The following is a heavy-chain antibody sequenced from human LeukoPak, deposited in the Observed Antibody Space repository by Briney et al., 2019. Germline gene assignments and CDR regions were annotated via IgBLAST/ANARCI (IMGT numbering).Heavy chain of an antibody. J-gene: IGHJ4*02. CDR3: ARGGDSSGYYYTRVADY. CDR1: GYTFTSYG. CDR2: ISAYNGNT. Sequence: GASVKVSCKASGYTFTSYGISWVRQAPGQGLEWMGWISAYNGNTNYAQKLLGRVTVTTDTSTSTAYMELRSLRSDDTAVYYCARGGDSSGYYYTRVADYWGQGTLVTVSS. V-gene: IGHV1-18*01. D-gene: IGHD3-22*01.